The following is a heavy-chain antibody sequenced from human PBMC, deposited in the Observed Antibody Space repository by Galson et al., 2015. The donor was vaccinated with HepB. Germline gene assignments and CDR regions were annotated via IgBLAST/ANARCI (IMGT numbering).Heavy chain of an antibody. CDR3: AEDPYLYSALAGTMAGFDY. V-gene: IGHV3-33*06. Sequence: SLRLSCAASGFIFRSYGMHWVRQAPGKGLEWLAVIWYDGSNKYYADSVKGRFTISRDNSKNTLYLQMNSLRAEDTALYYCAEDPYLYSALAGTMAGFDYWGQGTLVIVSS. CDR1: GFIFRSYG. J-gene: IGHJ4*02. D-gene: IGHD6-19*01. CDR2: IWYDGSNK.